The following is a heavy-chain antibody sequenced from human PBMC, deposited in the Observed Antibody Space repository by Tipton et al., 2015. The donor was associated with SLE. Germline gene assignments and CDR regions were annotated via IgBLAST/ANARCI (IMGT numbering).Heavy chain of an antibody. CDR1: GGSISSYY. CDR3: AREKGDAYPNLVAFDI. D-gene: IGHD1-14*01. J-gene: IGHJ3*02. CDR2: IYYSGST. Sequence: TLSLTCTVSGGSISSYYWSWIRQPPGKGLEWIGNIYYSGSTSYNPSLKSRVTISVDTSKNQFSLKLSSVTAADTAVYYCAREKGDAYPNLVAFDIWGQGTRVTFSS. V-gene: IGHV4-59*01.